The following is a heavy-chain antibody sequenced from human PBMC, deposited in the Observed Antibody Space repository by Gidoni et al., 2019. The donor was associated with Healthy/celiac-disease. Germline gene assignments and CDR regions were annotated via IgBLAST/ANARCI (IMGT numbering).Heavy chain of an antibody. Sequence: EVQLVQSGAEVKKPGESLRISGKGSGYSFTSYWIRWVRQMPVKGLEWMGRIDPSDSYTNSSPSFQGYVSISADKSISTAYLQWSSLKASDTAMYYCARLERDGYHSWYFDLWGRGTLVTVSS. D-gene: IGHD5-12*01. V-gene: IGHV5-10-1*01. CDR2: IDPSDSYT. CDR1: GYSFTSYW. J-gene: IGHJ2*01. CDR3: ARLERDGYHSWYFDL.